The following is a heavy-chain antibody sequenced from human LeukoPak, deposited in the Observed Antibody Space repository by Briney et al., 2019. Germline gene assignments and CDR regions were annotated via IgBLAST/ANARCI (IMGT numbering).Heavy chain of an antibody. CDR3: ARGLRAAAPGY. CDR1: GGSFSGYY. CDR2: INHSGST. Sequence: SETLSLTCAVYGGSFSGYYWSWIRQPPGKGLEWIGEINHSGSTNYNPSLKSRVTISVDTSKNQFSLKLSSVTAADTAVYYCARGLRAAAPGYWGQGTLVTVSS. D-gene: IGHD6-13*01. V-gene: IGHV4-34*01. J-gene: IGHJ4*02.